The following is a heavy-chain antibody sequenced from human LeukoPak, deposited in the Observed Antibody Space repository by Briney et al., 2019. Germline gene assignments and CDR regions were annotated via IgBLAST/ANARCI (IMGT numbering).Heavy chain of an antibody. J-gene: IGHJ1*01. Sequence: GGSLRLSCAACGFTFGSYGMSWVRQAPGKGLEWVSFITPNADRASYADSVKGRFTISRDNPRNTLYMQMNSLRDEDTAVYYCAIMHGYYDGSGYWVQWGQGTLVTVSS. D-gene: IGHD3-22*01. CDR1: GFTFGSYG. CDR3: AIMHGYYDGSGYWVQ. V-gene: IGHV3-23*01. CDR2: ITPNADRA.